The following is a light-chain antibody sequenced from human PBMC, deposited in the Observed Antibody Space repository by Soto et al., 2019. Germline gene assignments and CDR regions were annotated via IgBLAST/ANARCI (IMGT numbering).Light chain of an antibody. J-gene: IGLJ1*01. CDR1: SSDVGAYNY. CDR2: DVS. V-gene: IGLV2-14*01. Sequence: HSALTQPASVSGSPGQSITISCTGTSSDVGAYNYDSWYQQYPGEAPKVIIYDVSHRPAGVSNRFSGSKSGNTASLTISGLQTQDEADYFCSSYTTATTYVFGTGTKATVL. CDR3: SSYTTATTYV.